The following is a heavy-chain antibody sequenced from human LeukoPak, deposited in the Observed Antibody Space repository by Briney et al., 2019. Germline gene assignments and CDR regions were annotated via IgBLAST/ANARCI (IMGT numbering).Heavy chain of an antibody. D-gene: IGHD6-19*01. CDR3: AKDRVAVAGILGLDFDS. V-gene: IGHV3-30*18. Sequence: GGSLRLSCTASGFTFSRYGMHWVRQAPGKGLEWVAFISYDESNQYYADSVRGRFTVSRDKSKNTLYLQMNSLRVEDTSLYYCAKDRVAVAGILGLDFDSWGQGTLVTVSS. CDR2: ISYDESNQ. J-gene: IGHJ4*02. CDR1: GFTFSRYG.